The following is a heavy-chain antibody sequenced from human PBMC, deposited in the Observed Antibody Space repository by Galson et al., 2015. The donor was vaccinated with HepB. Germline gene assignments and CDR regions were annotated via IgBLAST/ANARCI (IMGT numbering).Heavy chain of an antibody. CDR2: ISAYNGNT. J-gene: IGHJ6*02. CDR1: GYTFTSYG. V-gene: IGHV1-18*04. D-gene: IGHD6-13*01. CDR3: ARDPGKQQLDGVYYYYGMDV. Sequence: SVKVSCKASGYTFTSYGISWVRQAPGQGLEWMGWISAYNGNTNYAQKLQGRVTMTTDTSTSTAYMELRSLRSDDTAVYYCARDPGKQQLDGVYYYYGMDVWGQGTTVTVSS.